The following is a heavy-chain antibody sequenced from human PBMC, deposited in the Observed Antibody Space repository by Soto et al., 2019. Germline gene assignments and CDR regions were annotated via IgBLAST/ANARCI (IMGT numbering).Heavy chain of an antibody. CDR1: GFTFSSYG. CDR3: VRTRNYRDYYYYYYMDV. V-gene: IGHV3-30*03. CDR2: ISYDGSNK. J-gene: IGHJ6*03. Sequence: GGSLRLSCAASGFTFSSYGMHWVRQAPGKGLEWVAVISYDGSNKYYADSVKGRFTISRDNSKNTLYLQMNSLRAEDTAVYYCVRTRNYRDYYYYYYMDVWGKGTTVTVSS. D-gene: IGHD1-7*01.